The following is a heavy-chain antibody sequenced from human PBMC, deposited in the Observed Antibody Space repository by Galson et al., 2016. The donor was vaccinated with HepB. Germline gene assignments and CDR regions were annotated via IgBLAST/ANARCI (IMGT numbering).Heavy chain of an antibody. D-gene: IGHD3/OR15-3a*01. J-gene: IGHJ4*02. V-gene: IGHV3-9*01. CDR2: ITPRSATL. CDR1: GFTFDDYG. CDR3: AKDTYDYDDYWFKGAYYVDY. Sequence: SLRLSCAASGFTFDDYGIHWVRQTPGKGLEWVSGITPRSATLCYADSVRGRFTISRDNAKNSLYLQMNSLRVEDTALYYCAKDTYDYDDYWFKGAYYVDYWGQGTLVTVSS.